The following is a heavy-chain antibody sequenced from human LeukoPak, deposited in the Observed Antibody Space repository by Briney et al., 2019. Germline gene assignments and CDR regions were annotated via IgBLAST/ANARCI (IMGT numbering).Heavy chain of an antibody. CDR3: ARAATLDY. Sequence: GGSLRLSCAASGSTFSGYWMHWVRQGPGKGLVWVSRINTDGSSTTYADSVKGRFTISRDNAKNTLYLQMNSLRAEDTAVYYCARAATLDYWGQGTLVTVSS. CDR2: INTDGSST. V-gene: IGHV3-74*01. D-gene: IGHD2-15*01. CDR1: GSTFSGYW. J-gene: IGHJ4*02.